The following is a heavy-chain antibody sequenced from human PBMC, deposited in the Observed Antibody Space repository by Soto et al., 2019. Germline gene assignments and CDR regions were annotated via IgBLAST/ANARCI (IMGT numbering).Heavy chain of an antibody. V-gene: IGHV3-66*01. CDR1: GLSVSNNY. Sequence: EVQLVESGGGLVQPGGSLRLSCAPSGLSVSNNYMSWVRQAPGKGLEWVSVIYSGGTTYYADSVKGRFIISRDIFKNLLYLQMNSRRADDTAVYYCARDYRLMVGGAGFDYWGQGVLVTVSS. CDR2: IYSGGTT. J-gene: IGHJ4*02. CDR3: ARDYRLMVGGAGFDY. D-gene: IGHD3-10*01.